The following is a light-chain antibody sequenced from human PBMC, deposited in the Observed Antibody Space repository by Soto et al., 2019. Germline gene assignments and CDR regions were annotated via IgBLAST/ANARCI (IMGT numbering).Light chain of an antibody. CDR1: SSDLGGYNY. Sequence: QSDLTQPASVSGSDGQSITISCTVTSSDLGGYNYVSWYQQYPGKAPKVMIYEVSNRLSGVSNRFSGSKPGNTASLTISGLQGDDEADYYCSSYTSSGTLFVFGTGTKVTVL. V-gene: IGLV2-14*01. CDR3: SSYTSSGTLFV. CDR2: EVS. J-gene: IGLJ1*01.